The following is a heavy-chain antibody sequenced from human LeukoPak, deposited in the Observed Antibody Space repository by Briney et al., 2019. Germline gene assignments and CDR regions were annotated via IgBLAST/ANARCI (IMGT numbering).Heavy chain of an antibody. CDR2: INPNSGGT. CDR3: ARDYCSSTSCYRGSLDY. CDR1: GYTFTGYY. V-gene: IGHV1-2*02. D-gene: IGHD2-2*01. Sequence: ASVKASCKASGYTFTGYYMHWVRQAPGQGLEWMGWINPNSGGTNYAQKFQGRVTMTRDTSISTAYMELSRLRSDDTAVYYCARDYCSSTSCYRGSLDYWGQGTLVTVSS. J-gene: IGHJ4*02.